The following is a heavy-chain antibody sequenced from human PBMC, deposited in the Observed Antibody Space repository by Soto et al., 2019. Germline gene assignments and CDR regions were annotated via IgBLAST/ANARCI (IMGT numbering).Heavy chain of an antibody. CDR3: AHRQEDGFDP. J-gene: IGHJ5*02. CDR1: GLSLGTSGVG. Sequence: QLTLKESGPTLVKPTQTLTLTCTFSGLSLGTSGVGVGCIRQPPGKALEWLALLYWDGTKRYSPSLKSRLTITRDTSKNQVVLTLTNMDTVDTATYYCAHRQEDGFDPWGQGTLVTVSS. V-gene: IGHV2-5*02. CDR2: LYWDGTK.